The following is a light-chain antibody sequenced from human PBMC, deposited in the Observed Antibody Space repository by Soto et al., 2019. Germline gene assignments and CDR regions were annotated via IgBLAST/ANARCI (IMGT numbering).Light chain of an antibody. CDR1: QNIGDL. Sequence: DIQMIQSPSTLSASVGDRVAITCRASQNIGDLLAWYQLKPGEAPKLLIYKASYLETGVPSRFSGSGSGTEFTFTISSLQPGDLATYYCQHYSAFSVTFGQGTKVDIK. CDR2: KAS. J-gene: IGKJ1*01. CDR3: QHYSAFSVT. V-gene: IGKV1-5*03.